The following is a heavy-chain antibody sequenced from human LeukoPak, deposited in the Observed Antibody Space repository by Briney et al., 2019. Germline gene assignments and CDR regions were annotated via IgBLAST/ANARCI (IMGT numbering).Heavy chain of an antibody. CDR2: ISGGGDNT. Sequence: PGGPLSLSCAVSGFPFSDFAMSWVRQAPGKGLERVSIISGGGDNTYFADSVKGRFTISRDNSKNTLFLQMVSLRAEDTAVYYCAKFEGALLGNYYMDVWGKGTTVTVSS. CDR1: GFPFSDFA. V-gene: IGHV3-23*01. J-gene: IGHJ6*03. CDR3: AKFEGALLGNYYMDV.